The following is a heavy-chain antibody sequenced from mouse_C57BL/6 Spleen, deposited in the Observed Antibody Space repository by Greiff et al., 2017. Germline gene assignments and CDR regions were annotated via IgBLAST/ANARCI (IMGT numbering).Heavy chain of an antibody. D-gene: IGHD1-1*01. V-gene: IGHV10-1*01. CDR1: GFSFNTYA. CDR3: VRQGYYYGSSYGYFDV. CDR2: IRSTSNNYAT. Sequence: EVQLVESGGGLVQPKGSLKLSCAASGFSFNTYAMNWVRQAPGKGLEWVARIRSTSNNYATYYADSVKDRFTISRDDSESMLYLQMNNLKTEDTAMYYCVRQGYYYGSSYGYFDVWGKGTTVTVSS. J-gene: IGHJ1*03.